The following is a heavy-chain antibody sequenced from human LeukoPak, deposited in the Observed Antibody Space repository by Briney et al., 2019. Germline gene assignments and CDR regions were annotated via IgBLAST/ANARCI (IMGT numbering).Heavy chain of an antibody. Sequence: GRSLRLSCAASGFTFSSYTMHWVRQAPGKGLEWVAVISYDGSNKYYADSVKGRFTVSRDNSKNTLYLQMNSLRVEDTAVYYCARDRGQQLVFYYFDYWGQGTLVTVSS. CDR1: GFTFSSYT. V-gene: IGHV3-30*04. CDR3: ARDRGQQLVFYYFDY. CDR2: ISYDGSNK. D-gene: IGHD6-13*01. J-gene: IGHJ4*02.